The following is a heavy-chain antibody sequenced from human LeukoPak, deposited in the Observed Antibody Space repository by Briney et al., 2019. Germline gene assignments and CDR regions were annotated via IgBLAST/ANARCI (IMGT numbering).Heavy chain of an antibody. D-gene: IGHD1-20*01. J-gene: IGHJ4*02. CDR2: ISYDGSYK. Sequence: AGYLSLYCAAYGFTFSSYTMYWVRQAQGQGLGWVAAISYDGSYKYYADTVKGRFTISRDNSKNTLFLQMNSLSDDDMAFYSWARITSFYYFDYWGQGTLVTVS. CDR1: GFTFSSYT. V-gene: IGHV3-30*04. CDR3: ARITSFYYFDY.